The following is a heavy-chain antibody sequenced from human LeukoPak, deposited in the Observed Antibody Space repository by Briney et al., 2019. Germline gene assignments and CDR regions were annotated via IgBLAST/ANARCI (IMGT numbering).Heavy chain of an antibody. CDR3: ARDLGDGYNINFDY. J-gene: IGHJ4*02. D-gene: IGHD5-12*01. V-gene: IGHV3-21*01. Sequence: GGSLRLSCTASGFTFGDYAMNWVRQAPGKGLEWVSSISSSSSYIYYADSVKGRFTISRDNAKNSLYLQMNSLRAEDTAVYYCARDLGDGYNINFDYWGQGTLVTVSS. CDR2: ISSSSSYI. CDR1: GFTFGDYA.